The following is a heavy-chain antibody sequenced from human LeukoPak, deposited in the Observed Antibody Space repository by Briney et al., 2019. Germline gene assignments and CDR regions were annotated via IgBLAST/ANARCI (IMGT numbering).Heavy chain of an antibody. V-gene: IGHV4-4*07. CDR3: ARYGYSSSAFDY. CDR1: GGSISSYY. Sequence: KPSETLSLTCTVSGGSISSYYWSWIRQPAGKGLEWIGRLYSSGSTNYNPSLKSRVSMSVGTSKNQFSLKLSSVTVADTAVYFCARYGYSSSAFDYWGQGTLVTVSS. J-gene: IGHJ4*02. CDR2: LYSSGST. D-gene: IGHD6-13*01.